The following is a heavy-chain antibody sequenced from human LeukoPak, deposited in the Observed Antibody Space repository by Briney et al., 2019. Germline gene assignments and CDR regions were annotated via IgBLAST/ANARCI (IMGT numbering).Heavy chain of an antibody. D-gene: IGHD1-26*01. J-gene: IGHJ3*02. CDR1: GGSISSSSYY. CDR3: AGRLDAFDI. Sequence: SETLSLTCTVSGGSISSSSYYWGWIRQPPGKGLEWIGSIYYSGSTYYNPSLKSRVTISVDTSKNQFSLKLSSVTAADTAVYYCAGRLDAFDIWGQGTMVTVSS. V-gene: IGHV4-39*07. CDR2: IYYSGST.